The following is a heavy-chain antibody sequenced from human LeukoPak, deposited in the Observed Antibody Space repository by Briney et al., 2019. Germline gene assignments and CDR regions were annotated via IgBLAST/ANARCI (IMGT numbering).Heavy chain of an antibody. CDR1: GGSISSYY. CDR2: IYYSGST. CDR3: ARWASGTGNFDY. V-gene: IGHV4-59*01. Sequence: SETLSLTCTVSGGSISSYYWSWIRQPPGKGLGWIGYIYYSGSTNYNPSLKSRVTISVDTSKNQFSLKLSSVTAADTAVYYCARWASGTGNFDYWGQGTLVTVSS. J-gene: IGHJ4*02. D-gene: IGHD1-1*01.